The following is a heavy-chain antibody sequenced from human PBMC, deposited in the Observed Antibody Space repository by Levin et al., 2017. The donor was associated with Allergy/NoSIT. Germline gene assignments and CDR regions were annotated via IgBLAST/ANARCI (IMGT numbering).Heavy chain of an antibody. V-gene: IGHV3-30*18. CDR1: GFTFRSYG. J-gene: IGHJ4*02. CDR2: ISYDGSNK. CDR3: AKEGAVAGDFDY. Sequence: GESLKISCAASGFTFRSYGMHWVRQAPGKGLEWVAVISYDGSNKYYADSVKGRFTISRDNSKNTLYLQMNSLRAEDTAVYYCAKEGAVAGDFDYWGQGTLVTVSS. D-gene: IGHD6-19*01.